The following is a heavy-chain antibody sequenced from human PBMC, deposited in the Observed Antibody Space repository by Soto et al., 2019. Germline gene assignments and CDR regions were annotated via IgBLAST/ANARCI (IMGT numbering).Heavy chain of an antibody. V-gene: IGHV3-48*03. D-gene: IGHD6-6*01. Sequence: GGSLRLSCAASGFTFSSYELNWFRQAPLNVLEWVSYINGRGSTRYYADSVKVRFTISRDNAKNQLFLQMNRLRGEDTAIYYCARVRSSSSNLDSHPCLAYWGQGTRVAVSS. CDR2: INGRGSTR. CDR1: GFTFSSYE. J-gene: IGHJ4*02. CDR3: ARVRSSSSNLDSHPCLAY.